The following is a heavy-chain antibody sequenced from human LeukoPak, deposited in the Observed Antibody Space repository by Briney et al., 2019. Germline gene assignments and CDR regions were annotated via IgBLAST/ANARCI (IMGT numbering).Heavy chain of an antibody. CDR2: ISAYNGNT. J-gene: IGHJ4*02. CDR1: GYTFTTYG. V-gene: IGHV1-18*01. Sequence: GASVKVSCKASGYTFTTYGISWVRQAPGQGLEWMGWISAYNGNTNYAQMLQGRVTMTTDTSTSTAYMELRSLRSDDTAVYYCARADYYDSSGYYIWGQGTLVTVSS. D-gene: IGHD3-22*01. CDR3: ARADYYDSSGYYI.